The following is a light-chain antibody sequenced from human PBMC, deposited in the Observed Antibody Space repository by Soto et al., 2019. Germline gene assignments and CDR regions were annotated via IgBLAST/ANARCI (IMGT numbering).Light chain of an antibody. Sequence: EIVLTQSPATLSLSPGERATLSCRASQSVGTYLVWYQQKPGQAPRLLIYDASKRATDIPDRFSGSGSGTDFTLTISNLEPEDSAVYYCQQRRAWPRVFGGGTRME. J-gene: IGKJ4*01. V-gene: IGKV3-11*01. CDR2: DAS. CDR3: QQRRAWPRV. CDR1: QSVGTY.